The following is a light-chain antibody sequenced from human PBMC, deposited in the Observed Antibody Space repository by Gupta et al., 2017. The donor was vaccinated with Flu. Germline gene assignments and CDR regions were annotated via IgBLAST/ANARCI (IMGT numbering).Light chain of an antibody. CDR3: QQDDNRPLT. CDR2: EVS. Sequence: QVKAGKAPKLLIYEVSNLETGVPSRFSGSGSGTDFIFTISRLQPEDFATYYCQQDDNRPLTYGGGTKVDI. J-gene: IGKJ4*01. V-gene: IGKV1-33*01.